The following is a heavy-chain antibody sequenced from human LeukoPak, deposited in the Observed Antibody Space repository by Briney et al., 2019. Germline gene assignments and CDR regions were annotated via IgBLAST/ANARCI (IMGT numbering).Heavy chain of an antibody. CDR2: ISADNGNT. J-gene: IGHJ4*02. Sequence: GASVTVSCKASGYTFTSYGISWVRQAPGQGLEWMGWISADNGNTKYSQQKLQGRVTMTTDTSTSTAYMELRSLRSDDTAVYYCARCSGGSCYLPFDYWGQGTLVTVSS. V-gene: IGHV1-18*01. D-gene: IGHD2-15*01. CDR1: GYTFTSYG. CDR3: ARCSGGSCYLPFDY.